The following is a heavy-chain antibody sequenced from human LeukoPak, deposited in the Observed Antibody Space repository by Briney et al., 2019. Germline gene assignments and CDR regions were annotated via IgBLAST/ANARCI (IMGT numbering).Heavy chain of an antibody. J-gene: IGHJ4*02. V-gene: IGHV3-74*01. CDR2: INPDGATI. CDR1: GFTFRNYW. Sequence: GGSLRLSCAASGFTFRNYWMHWVRQAPGKGLVWVSRINPDGATIDYAGSVKGRFTISRDNAKNMVYLQMDSLRAEDTAVYYCVRLLDVDYWGQGTLVTVSS. D-gene: IGHD1-1*01. CDR3: VRLLDVDY.